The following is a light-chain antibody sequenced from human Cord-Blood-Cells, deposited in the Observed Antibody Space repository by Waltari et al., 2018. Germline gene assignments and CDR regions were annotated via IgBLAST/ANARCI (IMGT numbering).Light chain of an antibody. CDR2: EVS. CDR3: SSYAGSNNWV. Sequence: QSALTQSPSASGSLGQSVTISCTGTSSDVGGYNYVSWYQQHPGKAPKLMIYEVSKRPSGVPDRFSGSKSGNTASLTVSGLQAEDEADYYCSSYAGSNNWVFGGGTKLTVL. CDR1: SSDVGGYNY. V-gene: IGLV2-8*01. J-gene: IGLJ3*02.